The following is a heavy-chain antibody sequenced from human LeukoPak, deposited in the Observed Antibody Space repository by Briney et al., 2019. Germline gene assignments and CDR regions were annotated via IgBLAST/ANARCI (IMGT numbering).Heavy chain of an antibody. Sequence: TGGSLRLSCTTSGFTFSRYDMQWVRQAPGKGLEWVSGISRSGPTYYRDSVRGRFTISGDNSKNTLYLQMNSLRAEDTAVYYCAKGESFAFATWGQGTMVTVSS. CDR1: GFTFSRYD. D-gene: IGHD2-21*01. CDR3: AKGESFAFAT. V-gene: IGHV3-23*01. J-gene: IGHJ3*02. CDR2: ISRSGPT.